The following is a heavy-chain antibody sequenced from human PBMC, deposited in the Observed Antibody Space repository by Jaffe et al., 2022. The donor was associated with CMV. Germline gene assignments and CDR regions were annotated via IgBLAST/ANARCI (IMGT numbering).Heavy chain of an antibody. D-gene: IGHD4-17*01. Sequence: EVQLVQSGAEVKKPGESLKISCKVSGYSFTNYWIGWVRQMPGKGLEWMGIIYPGDSDTRYGPSFQGQVTISADKSISATYLQWSSLKASDTAIYYCARLRHYGDYEPFGYWGQGTLVTVSS. J-gene: IGHJ4*02. CDR3: ARLRHYGDYEPFGY. CDR1: GYSFTNYW. CDR2: IYPGDSDT. V-gene: IGHV5-51*01.